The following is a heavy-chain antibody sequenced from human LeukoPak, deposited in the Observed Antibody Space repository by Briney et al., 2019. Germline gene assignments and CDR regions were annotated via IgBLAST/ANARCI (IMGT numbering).Heavy chain of an antibody. CDR3: ARGSDTAAGLY. J-gene: IGHJ4*02. D-gene: IGHD6-13*01. V-gene: IGHV4-34*01. CDR1: GGSFSGYY. CDR2: INHSGST. Sequence: SETLSLTCAVYGGSFSGYYWSWIRQPPGQGLEWIGEINHSGSTNYNPSLKSRVSISVDSSKNQFSLKVSSVTAADTAVYYCARGSDTAAGLYWGQGTLVTVSS.